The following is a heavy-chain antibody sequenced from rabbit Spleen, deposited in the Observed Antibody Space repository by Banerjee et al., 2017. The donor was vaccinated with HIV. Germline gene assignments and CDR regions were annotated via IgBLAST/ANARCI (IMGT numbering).Heavy chain of an antibody. D-gene: IGHD1-1*01. CDR2: IYTGSSGFT. CDR3: ARDVDGVIGCNFGW. Sequence: QEQLEESGGGLVQPEGSLTLTCTASGFYFSSSDWMCWVRQAPGKGLQWIACIYTGSSGFTYFASWAKGGFSISKTSSSTVTLQMTSRTAADTATYFCARDVDGVIGCNFGWWGPGTLVTVS. CDR1: GFYFSSSDW. J-gene: IGHJ4*01. V-gene: IGHV1S45*01.